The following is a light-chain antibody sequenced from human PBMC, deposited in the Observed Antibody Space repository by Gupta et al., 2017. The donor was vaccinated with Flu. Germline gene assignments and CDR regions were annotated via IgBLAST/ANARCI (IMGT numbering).Light chain of an antibody. CDR2: DAS. CDR3: QQRSNWLT. CDR1: QSVSSY. J-gene: IGKJ4*01. Sequence: EIVLTQSPATLSLSPGERATLSCRASQSVSSYLAWYQQKPGQAPRLLIYDASNRATGIPARFSGSGSGTDFTLTISSLEPEDFAVYYCQQRSNWLTFGGGTKVELQ. V-gene: IGKV3-11*01.